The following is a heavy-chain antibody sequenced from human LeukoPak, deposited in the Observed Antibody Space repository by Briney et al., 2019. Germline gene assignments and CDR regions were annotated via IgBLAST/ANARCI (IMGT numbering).Heavy chain of an antibody. J-gene: IGHJ4*02. CDR3: AKGGYCTSTSCASDY. CDR1: GFTFSNYA. Sequence: PGGSLRLSCAASGFTFSNYAMSWVRQAPGKGLEWVSGISGSGGSTYYVDSVEGRFTISRDNSKNTLNLQMDSLRAEDTAVYYCAKGGYCTSTSCASDYWGQGTLVTVST. D-gene: IGHD2-2*01. CDR2: ISGSGGST. V-gene: IGHV3-23*01.